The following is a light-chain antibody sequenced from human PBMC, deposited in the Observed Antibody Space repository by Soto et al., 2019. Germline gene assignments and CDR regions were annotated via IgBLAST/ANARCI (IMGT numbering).Light chain of an antibody. V-gene: IGLV1-40*01. Sequence: QSVLTQPPSVSGAPGQRVTISCTGSSSNIGADYDVHWYQQFPGTAPKVLIYGNRNRPSGVPDRFSGSKSGTSASLAITGLQAEDEADYYCSSYTSSSTRVFGTGTKVTVL. J-gene: IGLJ1*01. CDR2: GNR. CDR1: SSNIGADYD. CDR3: SSYTSSSTRV.